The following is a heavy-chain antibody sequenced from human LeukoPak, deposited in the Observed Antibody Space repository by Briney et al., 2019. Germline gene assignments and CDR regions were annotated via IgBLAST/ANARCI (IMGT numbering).Heavy chain of an antibody. J-gene: IGHJ4*02. D-gene: IGHD3-22*01. CDR1: GFTFSNAW. Sequence: PGGSLRLSCAASGFTFSNAWRSWVRQAPGKGLEWVGHIKSKTDGGTTDYAAPGKGRFTISRDDSTNTLYLQMNSLKTEDTAVYYCTTLYYYDSSGYYWVDYWGQGTLVTVSS. V-gene: IGHV3-15*01. CDR3: TTLYYYDSSGYYWVDY. CDR2: IKSKTDGGTT.